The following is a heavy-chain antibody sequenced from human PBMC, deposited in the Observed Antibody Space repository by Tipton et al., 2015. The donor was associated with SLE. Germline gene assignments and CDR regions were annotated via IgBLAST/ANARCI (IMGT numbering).Heavy chain of an antibody. CDR1: GFTFSSYW. CDR3: ARAPLYVVPALGYYYGMDV. D-gene: IGHD2-2*01. V-gene: IGHV3-74*01. CDR2: INSDGSST. Sequence: SLRLSCAASGFTFSSYWMHWVRQAPGKGLVWVSRINSDGSSTSYADSVKGRFTISRDNAKNTLYLQMNSLRAEDTAVYYCARAPLYVVPALGYYYGMDVWGQGTTVTVSS. J-gene: IGHJ6*02.